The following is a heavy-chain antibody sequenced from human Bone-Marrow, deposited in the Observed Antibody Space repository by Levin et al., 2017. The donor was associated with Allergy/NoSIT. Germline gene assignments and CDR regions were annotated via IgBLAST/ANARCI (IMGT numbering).Heavy chain of an antibody. J-gene: IGHJ4*02. D-gene: IGHD3-16*01. CDR2: ISGSGNTT. CDR3: AKRLGDY. Sequence: GESLKISCAASGFTFSTYAMSWVRQAPGKGLEWVSSISGSGNTTYYADSVKGRFTISRDNSKNTLWLQMNSLRADDTAVYYCAKRLGDYWGQGTLVTVSS. V-gene: IGHV3-23*01. CDR1: GFTFSTYA.